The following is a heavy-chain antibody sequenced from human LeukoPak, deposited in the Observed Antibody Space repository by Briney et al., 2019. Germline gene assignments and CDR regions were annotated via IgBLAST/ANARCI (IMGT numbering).Heavy chain of an antibody. CDR2: ISSSGSTI. J-gene: IGHJ6*04. CDR1: GFTFSNTF. CDR3: AELGITMIGGV. V-gene: IGHV3-48*03. D-gene: IGHD3-10*02. Sequence: GGSLRLSCATSGFTFSNTFLNWVRQAPGKGLEWVSYISSSGSTIYYADSVKGRFTISRDNAKNSLYLQMNSLRAEDTAVYYCAELGITMIGGVWGKGTTVTISS.